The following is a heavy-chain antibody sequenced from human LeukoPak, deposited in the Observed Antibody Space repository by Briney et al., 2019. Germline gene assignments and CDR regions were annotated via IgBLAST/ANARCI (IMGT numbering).Heavy chain of an antibody. D-gene: IGHD4-11*01. V-gene: IGHV4-34*01. Sequence: SETLSLTCVVSGGSFSGYYWSWIRQPPGKGLEWIGEINNSGSTNYNPSLKSRVTISVDTSKNQFSLKVSSVTAADTAVYYCARGRVSSSTWYSTYYYFFYMDFWGKGTTVTVSS. J-gene: IGHJ6*03. CDR2: INNSGST. CDR1: GGSFSGYY. CDR3: ARGRVSSSTWYSTYYYFFYMDF.